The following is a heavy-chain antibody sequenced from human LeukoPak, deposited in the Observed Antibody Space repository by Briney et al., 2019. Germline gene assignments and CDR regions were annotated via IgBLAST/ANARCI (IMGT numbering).Heavy chain of an antibody. CDR1: GFTFSSYA. Sequence: GGSLRLSCAASGFTFSSYAMHWVRQAPGKGLEWVAVISYDGSNKYYADSVKGRFTISRDNAKNSLNLQLNSLRVEDTAVYYCARGRGDCGGDNCPFTTYMDVWGKGTTVTVSS. D-gene: IGHD2-21*01. CDR2: ISYDGSNK. CDR3: ARGRGDCGGDNCPFTTYMDV. V-gene: IGHV3-30-3*01. J-gene: IGHJ6*03.